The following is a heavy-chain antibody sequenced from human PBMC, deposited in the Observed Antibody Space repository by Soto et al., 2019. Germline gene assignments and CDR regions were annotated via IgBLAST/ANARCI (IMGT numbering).Heavy chain of an antibody. Sequence: QLQLQESGSGLVKPSQTLSLTCAVSGGSISSGGYSWSWIRQPPGKGLEWIGYIYHSGNIYYNPSLKSRVPIPVDRAKNHFSLKLSSVTAADTAVYYCASVPDYWGQGTLVTVSS. CDR1: GGSISSGGYS. D-gene: IGHD2-2*01. V-gene: IGHV4-30-2*01. J-gene: IGHJ4*02. CDR3: ASVPDY. CDR2: IYHSGNI.